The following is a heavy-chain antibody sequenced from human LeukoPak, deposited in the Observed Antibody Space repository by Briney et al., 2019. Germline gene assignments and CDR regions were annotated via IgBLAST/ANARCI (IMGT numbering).Heavy chain of an antibody. J-gene: IGHJ4*02. CDR3: ARARSVGPPTGFDY. D-gene: IGHD4-23*01. V-gene: IGHV3-30-3*01. Sequence: GGSLRLSCAASGFTFSSFAMHWVRQAPGKGLEWVAVVSYDAGNKFYADSVQGRFTISRDNSKNTLFLQINSLGAEDTAVFYCARARSVGPPTGFDYWGQGTLVTVSS. CDR2: VSYDAGNK. CDR1: GFTFSSFA.